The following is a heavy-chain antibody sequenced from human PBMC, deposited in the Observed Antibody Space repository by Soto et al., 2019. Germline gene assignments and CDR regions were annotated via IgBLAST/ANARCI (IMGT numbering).Heavy chain of an antibody. V-gene: IGHV4-59*01. J-gene: IGHJ5*02. CDR1: GGSISSYY. CDR2: IYYSGST. D-gene: IGHD6-19*01. CDR3: AREAYSSSHSRWFDP. Sequence: SETLSLTCTVSGGSISSYYWSWIRQPPGKGLEWIGYIYYSGSTNYNPSLRSRVTISVDTSKNQFSLKLSSVTAADTAVYYCAREAYSSSHSRWFDPWGQGTLVTVSS.